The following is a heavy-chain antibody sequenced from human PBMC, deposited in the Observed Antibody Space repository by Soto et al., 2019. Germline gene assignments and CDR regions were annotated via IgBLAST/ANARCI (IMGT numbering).Heavy chain of an antibody. CDR2: VSWDSVEI. V-gene: IGHV3-9*01. D-gene: IGHD1-26*01. Sequence: EVQLVESGGGLVQPGKSLRLSCAASGFTFDDYAMHWVRQAPGKGLEWVAGVSWDSVEIAYADSVKGRFTISRDNAKNFLHLQMNRLREDDSALYYCVKDAIVGVTIGGKDAFDVWGHGTMVTVS. J-gene: IGHJ3*01. CDR3: VKDAIVGVTIGGKDAFDV. CDR1: GFTFDDYA.